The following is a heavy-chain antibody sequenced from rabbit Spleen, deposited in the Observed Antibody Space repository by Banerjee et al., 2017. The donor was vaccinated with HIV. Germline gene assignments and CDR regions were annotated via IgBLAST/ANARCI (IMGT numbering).Heavy chain of an antibody. V-gene: IGHV1S45*01. Sequence: QEQLVESGGGLVKPGASLTLTCTASGFSFSSSYWICWVRQAPGKGLEWIGCIDAGGSGDTYYATWAKGQFTIAKTSSTTVTLQMTSLTAADTATYFCARDLVAVIGWNFNLWGPGTLVTVS. CDR3: ARDLVAVIGWNFNL. D-gene: IGHD1-1*01. J-gene: IGHJ4*01. CDR1: GFSFSSSYW. CDR2: IDAGGSGDT.